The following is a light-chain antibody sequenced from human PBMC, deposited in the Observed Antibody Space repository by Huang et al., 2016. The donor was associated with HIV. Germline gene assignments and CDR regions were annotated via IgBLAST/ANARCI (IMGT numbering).Light chain of an antibody. CDR2: AAS. Sequence: AIQMTQSPSSLSASGGDRVTVTCRASQGIGNDLGWYQQKPGKAPKLLIYAASSLQSGVPSRFSGSGSGTDFTLTISSLQPEDFATYYCLQDYNYPRTFGQGTKVEIK. CDR1: QGIGND. CDR3: LQDYNYPRT. V-gene: IGKV1-6*01. J-gene: IGKJ1*01.